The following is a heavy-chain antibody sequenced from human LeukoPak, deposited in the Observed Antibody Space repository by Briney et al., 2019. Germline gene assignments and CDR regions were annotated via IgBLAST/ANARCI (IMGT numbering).Heavy chain of an antibody. V-gene: IGHV3-23*01. J-gene: IGHJ4*02. Sequence: PGGSLRLSCAASGFPFTTYAMSWVRQAPGKGLEWVSAISGRGGRTYYADSVKGRFTISRDNSENTLYLQMNRLRADDTAIYYCAKDEGYSSGWFDNWGQGTLVTVSS. CDR3: AKDEGYSSGWFDN. D-gene: IGHD6-19*01. CDR2: ISGRGGRT. CDR1: GFPFTTYA.